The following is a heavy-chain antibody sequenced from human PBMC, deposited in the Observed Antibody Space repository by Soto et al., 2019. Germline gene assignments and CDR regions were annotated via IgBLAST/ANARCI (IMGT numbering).Heavy chain of an antibody. Sequence: EVHLVEAGGGLVKPGESLTLSCAASGFTFRSFSLNCVRQAPGKGLEWVSSISSSSAYIYYAESVKGRFTISRDNARSTLYLQMNSLSLDDTAVYFCARDGLTFGGDWGQGTLVAVSS. CDR1: GFTFRSFS. D-gene: IGHD3-16*01. CDR3: ARDGLTFGGD. CDR2: ISSSSAYI. V-gene: IGHV3-21*06. J-gene: IGHJ4*02.